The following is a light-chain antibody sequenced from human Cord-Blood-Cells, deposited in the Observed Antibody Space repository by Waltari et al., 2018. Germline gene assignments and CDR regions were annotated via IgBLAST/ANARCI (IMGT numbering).Light chain of an antibody. CDR2: GAS. CDR3: QQYNNWPPWT. Sequence: EIVMTQSPATLSVSPGERATLSCRASQSVSSNLALYQQKPGQAPRLLIYGASTRATGIPARFSGSGSGTEFTLTINSLQSEDFAVYYCQQYNNWPPWTFGQGTKVEIK. CDR1: QSVSSN. V-gene: IGKV3-15*01. J-gene: IGKJ1*01.